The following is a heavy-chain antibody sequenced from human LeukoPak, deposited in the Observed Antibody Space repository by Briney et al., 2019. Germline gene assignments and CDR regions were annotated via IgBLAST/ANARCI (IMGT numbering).Heavy chain of an antibody. Sequence: ASVKVSCKASGYTFTSYGISWVRQAPGQGLEWMGGIIPIFGTANYAQKFQGRVTITTDESTSTAYMELSSLRSEDTAVYYCARDGTASNPVDYWGQGTLVTVSS. CDR3: ARDGTASNPVDY. V-gene: IGHV1-69*05. CDR2: IIPIFGTA. CDR1: GYTFTSYG. D-gene: IGHD1-1*01. J-gene: IGHJ4*02.